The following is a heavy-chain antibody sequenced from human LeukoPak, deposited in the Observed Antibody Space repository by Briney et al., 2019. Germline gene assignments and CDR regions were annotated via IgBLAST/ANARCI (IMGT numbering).Heavy chain of an antibody. J-gene: IGHJ4*02. D-gene: IGHD2/OR15-2a*01. Sequence: GGSLRLSCAASGFTFSSYSMNWVRQAPGKGLEWVSSISSSSYIYYADSVKGRFTISRDNAKNSLYLQMNSLRAEDTAVYYCARDRTTSTFDYWGQGTLVTVSS. V-gene: IGHV3-21*01. CDR1: GFTFSSYS. CDR2: ISSSSYI. CDR3: ARDRTTSTFDY.